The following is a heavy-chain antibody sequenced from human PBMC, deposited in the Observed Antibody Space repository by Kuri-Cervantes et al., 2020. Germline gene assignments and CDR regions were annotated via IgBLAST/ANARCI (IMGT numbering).Heavy chain of an antibody. CDR1: GGSIGSGGYS. Sequence: LRLSCAVSGGSIGSGGYSWSWIRQPPGKGLEWIGYIYHSGSTYYNPSLKSRVTISVDRSKNQFSLKLSSVTAADTAVYYCARGRYDSSGYYLGYWGQGTLVTVSS. CDR3: ARGRYDSSGYYLGY. J-gene: IGHJ4*02. CDR2: IYHSGST. V-gene: IGHV4-30-2*01. D-gene: IGHD3-22*01.